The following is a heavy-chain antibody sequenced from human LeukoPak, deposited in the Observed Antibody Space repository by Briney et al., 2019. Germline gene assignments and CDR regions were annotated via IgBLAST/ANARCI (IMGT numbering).Heavy chain of an antibody. CDR1: GYTFTNYA. D-gene: IGHD5-24*01. V-gene: IGHV7-4-1*02. CDR2: INTNTGNP. J-gene: IGHJ3*02. CDR3: ARVARGGWHDAFDI. Sequence: GASVKVSCKASGYTFTNYAMNWVRQAPGQGLEWMGWINTNTGNPTYAQGFTGRFVFSLDTSVSTAYLQISSLKAEDTAVYYCARVARGGWHDAFDIWGQGTTVTISS.